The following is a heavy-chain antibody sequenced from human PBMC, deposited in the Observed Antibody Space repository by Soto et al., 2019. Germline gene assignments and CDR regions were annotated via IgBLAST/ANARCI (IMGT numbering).Heavy chain of an antibody. Sequence: QLHLQESGAGLVKPSQTLSLICAVSGGSITSGGLSWSWIRQTPGKGLEWIGFIYQSGVTSYNPSLKSRVTISLDTSENHLPLKLRSVTAADTAVYYCAGMPYTRGIGFDPWGQGTLVTVSS. V-gene: IGHV4-30-2*01. CDR3: AGMPYTRGIGFDP. CDR2: IYQSGVT. D-gene: IGHD1-1*01. CDR1: GGSITSGGLS. J-gene: IGHJ5*02.